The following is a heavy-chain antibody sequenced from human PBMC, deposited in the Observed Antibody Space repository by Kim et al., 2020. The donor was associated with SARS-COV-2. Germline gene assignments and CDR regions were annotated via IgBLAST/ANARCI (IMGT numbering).Heavy chain of an antibody. CDR3: ARGLWFGVDY. J-gene: IGHJ4*02. CDR1: GGSISSSSYY. CDR2: IYYSGST. D-gene: IGHD3-10*01. Sequence: SETLSLTCTVSGGSISSSSYYWGWIRQPPGKGLEWIGSIYYSGSTYYNPSLKSRVTISVDTSKNQFSLKLSSVTAADTAVYYCARGLWFGVDYWGQGTLVTVSS. V-gene: IGHV4-39*01.